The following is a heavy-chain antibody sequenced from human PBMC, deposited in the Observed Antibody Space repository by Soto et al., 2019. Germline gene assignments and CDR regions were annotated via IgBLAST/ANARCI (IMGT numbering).Heavy chain of an antibody. Sequence: GGSLRLSCAASGFTVSSNYMSWVRQAPGKGLEWVSVIYSGGSTYYADSVKGRFTISRDNSKNTLYLQMNSLRAEDTAVYYCATLLNPQRYSSSWYVSLVFDYWGQGTLVTVSS. CDR2: IYSGGST. CDR3: ATLLNPQRYSSSWYVSLVFDY. V-gene: IGHV3-66*01. J-gene: IGHJ4*02. CDR1: GFTVSSNY. D-gene: IGHD6-13*01.